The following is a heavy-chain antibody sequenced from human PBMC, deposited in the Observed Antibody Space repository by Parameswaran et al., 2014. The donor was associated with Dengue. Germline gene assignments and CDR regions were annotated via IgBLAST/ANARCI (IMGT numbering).Heavy chain of an antibody. Sequence: GSLRLSCTVSGGSITSHYWSWIRQPPGKGLEWIGYIYYIGSSNYNPSLKSRVTISVDTSKNQLSLKLNSVTAADSAVYYCARDWCSSSSCPYHYYMDVWGTGTTVTVSS. CDR1: GGSITSHY. J-gene: IGHJ6*03. CDR3: ARDWCSSSSCPYHYYMDV. CDR2: IYYIGSS. V-gene: IGHV4-59*11. D-gene: IGHD2-2*01.